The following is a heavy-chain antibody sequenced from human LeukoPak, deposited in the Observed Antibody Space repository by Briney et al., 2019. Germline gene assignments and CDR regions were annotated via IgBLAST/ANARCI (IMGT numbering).Heavy chain of an antibody. CDR2: INPNSGGT. D-gene: IGHD5-18*01. V-gene: IGHV1-2*02. Sequence: GASVKVSCKASGYTFTGYYMHWVRQAPGQGLEWMGWINPNSGGTNYAQKFQGRVTMTRDTSISTAYMELSRLRSDDTAVYYCARGAGYSYGFSTGEYNWFDPWGQGTLVTVSS. CDR3: ARGAGYSYGFSTGEYNWFDP. CDR1: GYTFTGYY. J-gene: IGHJ5*02.